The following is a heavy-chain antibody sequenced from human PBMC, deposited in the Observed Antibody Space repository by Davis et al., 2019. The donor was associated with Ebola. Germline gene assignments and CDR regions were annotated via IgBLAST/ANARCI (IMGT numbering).Heavy chain of an antibody. CDR1: GYTFTGYY. CDR2: INPNSGGT. J-gene: IGHJ6*03. V-gene: IGHV1-2*02. Sequence: ASVKVSCKASGYTFTGYYMHWVRQAPGQGLEWTGWINPNSGGTNYAQKFQGRVTMTRDTSISTAYMELSRLRSDDTAVYYCAGENYYYYYMDVWGKGTTVTVSS. CDR3: AGENYYYYYMDV.